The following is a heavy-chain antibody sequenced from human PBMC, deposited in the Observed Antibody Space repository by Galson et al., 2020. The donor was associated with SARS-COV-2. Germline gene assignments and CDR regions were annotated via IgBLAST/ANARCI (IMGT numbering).Heavy chain of an antibody. CDR2: ISGGGGTT. J-gene: IGHJ4*02. D-gene: IGHD1-26*01. CDR3: AGLGANIL. CDR1: GFIFNNFG. V-gene: IGHV3-23*01. Sequence: GGSLRLSCVGSGFIFNNFGMNWVRQGPGKGLEWVSGISGGGGTTYYADSVKGRFTISRDNSKSTLYLQMNSLRPEDTAVYYCAGLGANILCGQGTLVTVSS.